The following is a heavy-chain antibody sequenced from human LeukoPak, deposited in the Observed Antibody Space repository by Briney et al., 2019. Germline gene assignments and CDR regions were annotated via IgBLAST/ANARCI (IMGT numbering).Heavy chain of an antibody. Sequence: SETLSLTCTVSGYSISSGYYWGWIRQPPGKGLEWIGSIYHSGSTYYNPSLKSRVTISVDTSKNQFSLKLSSVTAADTAVYYCATPRVRGNWFDPWGQGTLVTVSS. D-gene: IGHD3-10*01. CDR2: IYHSGST. V-gene: IGHV4-38-2*02. CDR3: ATPRVRGNWFDP. J-gene: IGHJ5*02. CDR1: GYSISSGYY.